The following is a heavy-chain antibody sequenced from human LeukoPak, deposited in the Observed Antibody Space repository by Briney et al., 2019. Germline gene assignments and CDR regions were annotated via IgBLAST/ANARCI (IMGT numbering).Heavy chain of an antibody. D-gene: IGHD6-13*01. CDR1: GHTFTSYD. CDR3: ARHSSSWARRFDP. Sequence: ASVKVSCKASGHTFTSYDINWVRQATGQGLEWMGWMNPNSGNTGYAQKFKGRVTMTRNTSISTAYMELSSLRSEDTAVYYCARHSSSWARRFDPWGQGTLVTVSS. V-gene: IGHV1-8*01. CDR2: MNPNSGNT. J-gene: IGHJ5*02.